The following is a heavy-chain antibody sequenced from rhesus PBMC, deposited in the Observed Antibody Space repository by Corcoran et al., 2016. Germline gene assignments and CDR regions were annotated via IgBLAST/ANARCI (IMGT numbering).Heavy chain of an antibody. V-gene: IGHV4-169*01. D-gene: IGHD5-36*02. J-gene: IGHJ4*01. Sequence: QLQLQESGPGLVKPSETLSVTCAVSGGSISSSYWSWIRQAPGKGLEWIGYIYGSVSSTNYNPSPKSRITLSVYKSKNQLSRELGSVTTADTAVYYCARFGDSYSYLYFDYWGQGVLVTVSS. CDR1: GGSISSSY. CDR3: ARFGDSYSYLYFDY. CDR2: IYGSVSST.